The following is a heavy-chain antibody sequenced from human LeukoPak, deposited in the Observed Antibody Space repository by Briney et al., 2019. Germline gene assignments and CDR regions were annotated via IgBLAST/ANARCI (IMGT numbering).Heavy chain of an antibody. D-gene: IGHD2-8*01. V-gene: IGHV3-30-3*01. CDR3: ARDCTNGVCRGYYYYGMDV. Sequence: GGSLRLSCAASGXXXXSYAMHWVRQAPXXXXXXXXXIXXXGSNKYYADSVKGRFTISRDNSKNTLYLQMNSLRAEDTAVYYCARDCTNGVCRGYYYYGMDVWGQGTTVTVSS. CDR1: GXXXXSYA. CDR2: IXXXGSNK. J-gene: IGHJ6*02.